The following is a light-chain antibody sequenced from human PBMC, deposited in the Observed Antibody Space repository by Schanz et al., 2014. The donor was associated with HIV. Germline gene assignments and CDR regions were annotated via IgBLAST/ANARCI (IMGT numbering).Light chain of an antibody. CDR2: EVS. J-gene: IGLJ2*01. CDR3: SSYTSSSTVV. Sequence: QSVLTQPASVSGSPGQSITISCTGTSSDVGGYNYVSWYQQHPGKAPKLMIYEVSKRPSGVPDRFSGSKSGNTASLTISGLQAEDEADYYCSSYTSSSTVVFGGGTKVTVL. V-gene: IGLV2-14*01. CDR1: SSDVGGYNY.